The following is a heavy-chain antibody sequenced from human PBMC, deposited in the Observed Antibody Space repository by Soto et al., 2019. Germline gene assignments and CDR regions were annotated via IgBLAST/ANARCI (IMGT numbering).Heavy chain of an antibody. CDR3: ARVHVMVVAGSTFDY. CDR2: VYYSGTT. J-gene: IGHJ4*01. CDR1: GGSFSGYY. V-gene: IGHV4-59*08. D-gene: IGHD6-19*01. Sequence: PSETLSLTCAVYGGSFSGYYWSWIRQPPGNGLEWIACVYYSGTTIYNPSLKSRITISLDTSNNQFSLKLTSVTAADTAVYYCARVHVMVVAGSTFDYWGHGTLVTVSS.